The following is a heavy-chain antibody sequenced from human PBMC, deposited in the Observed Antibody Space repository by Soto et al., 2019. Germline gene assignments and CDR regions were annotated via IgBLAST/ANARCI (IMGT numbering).Heavy chain of an antibody. CDR3: ERDIEELPASLYFNY. J-gene: IGHJ4*02. V-gene: IGHV3-7*01. Sequence: EVQLVESGGDLAQPGGSLRLSCVASGFIFGNYWMSWVRQAPGKGLEWVANIGRDGSQKYYVDSVKGRFTISRDNAKNSVYLQISSLTAEDAAVYYCERDIEELPASLYFNYWGQGNLVNVSS. CDR1: GFIFGNYW. D-gene: IGHD1-7*01. CDR2: IGRDGSQK.